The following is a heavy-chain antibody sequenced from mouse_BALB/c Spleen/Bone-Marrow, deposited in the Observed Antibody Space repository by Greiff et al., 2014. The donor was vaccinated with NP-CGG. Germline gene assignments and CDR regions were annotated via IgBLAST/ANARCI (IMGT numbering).Heavy chain of an antibody. Sequence: VKLMESGPGLVAPSQSLSITCTISGFSLTSCGVHWVRQPPGKGLEWLVVIWSDGSTTYNSALKSRLSISKDNSKSQVFLKMNSLQTDDTAMYYCARHYGSSLYAMDYWGQGTSVTVSS. J-gene: IGHJ4*01. CDR1: GFSLTSCG. CDR3: ARHYGSSLYAMDY. D-gene: IGHD1-1*01. CDR2: IWSDGST. V-gene: IGHV2-6-1*01.